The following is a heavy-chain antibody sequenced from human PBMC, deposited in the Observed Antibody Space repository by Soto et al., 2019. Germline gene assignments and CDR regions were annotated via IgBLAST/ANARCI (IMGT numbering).Heavy chain of an antibody. V-gene: IGHV4-39*01. Sequence: QLQLQESGPGLVKPSETLSLTCTVSGGSISSSSYYWGWIRQPPGKGLEWIGSIYYSGSTYYNPSLKSRVTISVDTSKIQFTLKLSPETAADSAVYSCARPHLPYDSSGYYYGDAFDIWGQGTMVTASS. J-gene: IGHJ3*02. CDR3: ARPHLPYDSSGYYYGDAFDI. D-gene: IGHD3-22*01. CDR2: IYYSGST. CDR1: GGSISSSSYY.